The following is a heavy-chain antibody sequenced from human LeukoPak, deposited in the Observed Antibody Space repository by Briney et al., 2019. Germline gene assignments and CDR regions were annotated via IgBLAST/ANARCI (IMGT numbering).Heavy chain of an antibody. CDR3: ARDPPNYYDSSGYSSVFDY. CDR1: GYTFTSYG. CDR2: ISAYNGNT. D-gene: IGHD3-22*01. V-gene: IGHV1-18*01. Sequence: ASVKVSCKASGYTFTSYGISWVRQAPGQGLEWMGWISAYNGNTNYAQKLQGRVTMTTDTSTSTAYMELRSLRSDDTAMYYCARDPPNYYDSSGYSSVFDYWGQGTLVTVSS. J-gene: IGHJ4*02.